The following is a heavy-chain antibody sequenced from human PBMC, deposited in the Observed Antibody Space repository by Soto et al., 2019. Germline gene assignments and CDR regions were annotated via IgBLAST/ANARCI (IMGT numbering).Heavy chain of an antibody. D-gene: IGHD3-9*01. V-gene: IGHV4-39*01. CDR3: GRLEGLATISYYFDY. CDR1: GGSVSSSSYY. CDR2: VYYSGST. Sequence: SETQSLTYTVSGGSVSSSSYYWGWVRQPPGKGLEWIGSVYYSGSTYYNPSLESRVTISVDKSKNQFSLKLMSLSAADTAVYYCGRLEGLATISYYFDYWGQGALVTVSS. J-gene: IGHJ4*02.